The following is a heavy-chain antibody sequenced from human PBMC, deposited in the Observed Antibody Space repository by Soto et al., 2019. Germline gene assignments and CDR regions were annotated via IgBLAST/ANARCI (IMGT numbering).Heavy chain of an antibody. Sequence: ETLSLTCTVSGGSISSYYWSWIRQPPGKGLEWSGYIHYSGGSSYNPSLKRRVTISVDTSKNQFSLKLSSVTAADTAVYYCARGEINYVWYFDLWGRGTLVT. CDR2: IHYSGGS. CDR3: ARGEINYVWYFDL. D-gene: IGHD1-7*01. V-gene: IGHV4-59*01. CDR1: GGSISSYY. J-gene: IGHJ2*01.